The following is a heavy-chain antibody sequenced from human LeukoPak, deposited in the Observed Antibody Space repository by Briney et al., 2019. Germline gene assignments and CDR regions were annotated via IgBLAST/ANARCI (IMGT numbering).Heavy chain of an antibody. D-gene: IGHD3-10*01. J-gene: IGHJ4*02. CDR3: ASRGDTYGSGSYSL. Sequence: SETLSLTCTVSGGSISNTNYYWGWIRQPPGKGLEWIGSIYYSGRTYYNPSLKSRVTISVDTSKNQFSLKLSSVTAADTAVYYCASRGDTYGSGSYSLWGQGTLVTVSS. V-gene: IGHV4-39*01. CDR1: GGSISNTNYY. CDR2: IYYSGRT.